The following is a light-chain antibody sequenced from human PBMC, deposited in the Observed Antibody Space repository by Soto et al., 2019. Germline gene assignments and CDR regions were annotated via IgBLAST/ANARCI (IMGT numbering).Light chain of an antibody. V-gene: IGKV1-8*01. CDR2: AAS. CDR1: QGISSY. Sequence: AIRMTQSPSSLSASTGDRVTITCRASQGISSYLAWYQQKPGKAPKLLIYAASTLQSGVPSRFSGSGSGTDFTLTISCLQPEDVATYYCQQCNSAPVTFGQGTRLEIK. CDR3: QQCNSAPVT. J-gene: IGKJ5*01.